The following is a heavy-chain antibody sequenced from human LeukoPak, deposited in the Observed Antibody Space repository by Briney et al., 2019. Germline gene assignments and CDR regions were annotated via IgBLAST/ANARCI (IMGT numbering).Heavy chain of an antibody. V-gene: IGHV4-59*11. CDR3: ATIKRGSIFGYFDF. D-gene: IGHD5-18*01. J-gene: IGHJ4*02. CDR2: LLDSVNT. Sequence: SETLSLTCTVSGASLTSHFWGWIRQPPGRGLEWIAYLLDSVNTKDNPSLKSRLTLSADTSKNQFSLRLSSVTVADTAVYYCATIKRGSIFGYFDFWGQGIKVTVSS. CDR1: GASLTSHF.